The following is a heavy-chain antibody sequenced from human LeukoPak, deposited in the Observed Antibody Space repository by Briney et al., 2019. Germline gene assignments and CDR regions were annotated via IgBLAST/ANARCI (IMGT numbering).Heavy chain of an antibody. Sequence: SETLSLTCAVSGYSISSGYYWGWTRPPPGKGLEWIGNIYHSGRTYYNPSLKSRVTISVDTSKNQFSLKLSSVTAADTAVYYCATAPEEYYDYVWGSYRYTGSDYWGQGTLVTVSS. V-gene: IGHV4-38-2*01. CDR3: ATAPEEYYDYVWGSYRYTGSDY. CDR2: IYHSGRT. D-gene: IGHD3-16*02. J-gene: IGHJ4*02. CDR1: GYSISSGYY.